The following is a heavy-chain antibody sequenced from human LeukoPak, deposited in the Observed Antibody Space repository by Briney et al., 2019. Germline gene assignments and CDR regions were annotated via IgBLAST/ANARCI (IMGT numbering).Heavy chain of an antibody. D-gene: IGHD6-19*01. CDR1: GGSISSYY. CDR3: ARGIHIAVAGTGGNWFDP. Sequence: PSETLSLTCTVSGGSISSYYWSWIRQPPGKGLEWIGEINHSGSTNYNPSLKSRVTISVDTSKNQFSLKLSSVTAADSAVYYCARGIHIAVAGTGGNWFDPWGQGTLVTVSS. V-gene: IGHV4-34*01. CDR2: INHSGST. J-gene: IGHJ5*02.